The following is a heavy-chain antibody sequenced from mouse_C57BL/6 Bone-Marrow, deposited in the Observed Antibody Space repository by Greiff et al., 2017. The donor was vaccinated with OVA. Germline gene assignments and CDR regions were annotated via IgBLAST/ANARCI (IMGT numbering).Heavy chain of an antibody. CDR3: ARQDYYGSSSFDY. CDR2: ISNLAYSI. CDR1: GFTFSDYG. D-gene: IGHD1-1*01. Sequence: EVQGVESGGGLVQPGGSLKLSCAASGFTFSDYGMAWVRQAPRTGPEWVAFISNLAYSIYYADTVTGRFTISRENAKNTLYLEMSSLRSEDTAMYYCARQDYYGSSSFDYWGQGTTLTVSS. J-gene: IGHJ2*01. V-gene: IGHV5-15*01.